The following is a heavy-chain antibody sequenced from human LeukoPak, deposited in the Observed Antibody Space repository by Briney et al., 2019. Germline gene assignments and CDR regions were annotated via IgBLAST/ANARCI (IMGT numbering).Heavy chain of an antibody. CDR1: GGSISSYY. CDR2: IYYSGST. Sequence: PSETLSLTCTVSGGSISSYYWSWIRQPPGKGLEWIGYIYYSGSTNYNPSLKSRVTISVDTSKNQFSPKLSSVTAADTAVYYCARASSSVLSDAFDIWGQGTMVTVSS. V-gene: IGHV4-59*01. D-gene: IGHD6-19*01. J-gene: IGHJ3*02. CDR3: ARASSSVLSDAFDI.